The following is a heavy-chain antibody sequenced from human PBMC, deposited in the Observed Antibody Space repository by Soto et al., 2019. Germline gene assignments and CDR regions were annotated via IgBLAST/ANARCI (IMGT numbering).Heavy chain of an antibody. Sequence: GGSLRLSCAASGFTFSDAWMNWVRQAPGKGLEWVGRIKSNTDGGTTDYAAPVKGRFSISRDDSGNTLYLQMNSLRAEDTAVYYCAKVISHWSFDYWGQGTLVTVSS. CDR1: GFTFSDAW. D-gene: IGHD1-1*01. CDR3: AKVISHWSFDY. CDR2: IKSNTDGGTT. V-gene: IGHV3-15*07. J-gene: IGHJ4*02.